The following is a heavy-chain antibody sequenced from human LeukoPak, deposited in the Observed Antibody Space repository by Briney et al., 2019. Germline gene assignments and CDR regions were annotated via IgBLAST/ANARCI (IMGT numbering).Heavy chain of an antibody. V-gene: IGHV4-39*07. CDR3: ARFPVQYCGGGSCYSGNSDS. CDR2: IYYSGST. Sequence: SETLSLTCTVSGGSISSSSYYWGWIRQPPGKGLEWIGSIYYSGSTYYNPSLKSRVTISVDTSKNQFSLKVRSVTAADTAVYYCARFPVQYCGGGSCYSGNSDSWGQGTLVTVSS. J-gene: IGHJ4*02. D-gene: IGHD2-15*01. CDR1: GGSISSSSYY.